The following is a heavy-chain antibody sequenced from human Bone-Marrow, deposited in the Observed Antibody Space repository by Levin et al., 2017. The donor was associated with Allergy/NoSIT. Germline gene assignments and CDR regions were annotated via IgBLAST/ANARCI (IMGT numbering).Heavy chain of an antibody. CDR3: AAMTYYSSNSFDP. CDR2: VYYSGST. J-gene: IGHJ5*02. D-gene: IGHD3-10*01. V-gene: IGHV4-59*01. Sequence: SETLSLVCTVSGGSISDYYWSWIRQPPGKGLEWIGYVYYSGSTTYNPSLKSRLTMSVDTSRKQFSLKLNFVTTADTALYYCAAMTYYSSNSFDPWGQGTLVTVSS. CDR1: GGSISDYY.